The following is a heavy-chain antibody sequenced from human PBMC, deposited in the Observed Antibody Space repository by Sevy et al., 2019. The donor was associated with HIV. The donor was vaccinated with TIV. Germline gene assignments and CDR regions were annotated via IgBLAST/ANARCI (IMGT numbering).Heavy chain of an antibody. D-gene: IGHD3-22*01. CDR2: IYYSGST. Sequence: SETLSLTCTVSGGSISSYYWSWIRQPPGKGLEWIGYIYYSGSTNYNPSLKSRVTISVDTSKNQFSLKLSSVTAADTAVYYCARGYYVDSSGYPIPKNWFDPWGQGTLVTVSS. J-gene: IGHJ5*02. V-gene: IGHV4-59*01. CDR1: GGSISSYY. CDR3: ARGYYVDSSGYPIPKNWFDP.